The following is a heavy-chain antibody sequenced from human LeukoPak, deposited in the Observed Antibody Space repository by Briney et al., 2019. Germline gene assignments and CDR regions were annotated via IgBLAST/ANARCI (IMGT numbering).Heavy chain of an antibody. D-gene: IGHD6-19*01. Sequence: GSLRLSCAASGFTFSSYGMHWVRQAPGKGLEWVAFIRYDGSNKYYADSVKGRFTISRDNSKNTLYLQMNSLRAEDTAVYYCAKELDRYSSGSVAFDIWGQGTMVTVSS. CDR2: IRYDGSNK. CDR1: GFTFSSYG. V-gene: IGHV3-30*02. CDR3: AKELDRYSSGSVAFDI. J-gene: IGHJ3*02.